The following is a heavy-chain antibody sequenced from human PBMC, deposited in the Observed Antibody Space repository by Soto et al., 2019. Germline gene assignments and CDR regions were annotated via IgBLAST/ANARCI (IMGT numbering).Heavy chain of an antibody. J-gene: IGHJ6*02. CDR2: IRSKPYDGTT. D-gene: IGHD3-10*01. CDR3: AKDLFSMVRGASYYSYGMDV. CDR1: GFTFGDYA. Sequence: LRLSCTASGFTFGDYAMSWFRQAPGKGLEWVGFIRSKPYDGTTEYAASAKGRFTISRDDSKSIAYLQMNSLKTEDTAVYYCAKDLFSMVRGASYYSYGMDVWGQGTTVTVYS. V-gene: IGHV3-49*03.